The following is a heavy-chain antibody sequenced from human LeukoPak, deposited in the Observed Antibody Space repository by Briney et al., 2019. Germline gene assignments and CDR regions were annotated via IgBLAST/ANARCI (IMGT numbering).Heavy chain of an antibody. Sequence: ASVKVSCKASGYTFTSYYMHWVRQAPGQGLEWMGIINPSGGSTSYAQKFQGRVTMTRDTSTSTVYIELSSLRSEDTAVYYCVFAGVRGVIYWGQGTLVTVSS. CDR3: VFAGVRGVIY. CDR2: INPSGGST. CDR1: GYTFTSYY. J-gene: IGHJ4*02. V-gene: IGHV1-46*01. D-gene: IGHD3-10*01.